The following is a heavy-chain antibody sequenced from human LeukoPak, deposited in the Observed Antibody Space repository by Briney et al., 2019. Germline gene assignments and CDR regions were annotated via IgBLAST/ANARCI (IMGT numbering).Heavy chain of an antibody. CDR2: IWYDGSNK. CDR1: GFTFSSYA. D-gene: IGHD6-13*01. Sequence: GGSLRLSCAASGFTFSSYAMNWVRQAPGKGLEWVAVIWYDGSNKYYADSVKGRFTISRDNSKNTLYLQMNSLRAEDTAVYYCARGRIAAAGTGWFDPWGQGTLVTVSS. CDR3: ARGRIAAAGTGWFDP. J-gene: IGHJ5*02. V-gene: IGHV3-33*08.